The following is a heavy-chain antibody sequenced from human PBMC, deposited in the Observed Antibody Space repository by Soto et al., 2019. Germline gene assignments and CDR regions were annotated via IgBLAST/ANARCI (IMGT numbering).Heavy chain of an antibody. CDR3: ARHREIYNWLDP. Sequence: QVQLVQSGAEVKTPGSSVEVSCKAAGDTFNSYVVSWVRLAPGQGLEWMGGIIFIFGAPNYAQKFQGRVTITAYKSTNTAYMKLSGLRSDDTALYYCARHREIYNWLDPWGQGTLVPVSS. CDR2: IIFIFGAP. V-gene: IGHV1-69*06. J-gene: IGHJ5*02. D-gene: IGHD1-26*01. CDR1: GDTFNSYV.